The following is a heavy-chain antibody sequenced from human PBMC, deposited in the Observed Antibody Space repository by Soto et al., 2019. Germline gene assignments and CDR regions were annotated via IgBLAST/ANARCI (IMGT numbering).Heavy chain of an antibody. V-gene: IGHV3-30*18. Sequence: PGGSLRLSCAASGFTFSSYGIHWVRQAPGKGLEWVALISYDGSNKYYADSVKGRFTISRDNSKNTLYLQMNSLRAEDTAMYYCAKDDTYYYDSSGYYGPFDHWGQGTLVTVSS. CDR2: ISYDGSNK. CDR1: GFTFSSYG. CDR3: AKDDTYYYDSSGYYGPFDH. D-gene: IGHD3-22*01. J-gene: IGHJ4*02.